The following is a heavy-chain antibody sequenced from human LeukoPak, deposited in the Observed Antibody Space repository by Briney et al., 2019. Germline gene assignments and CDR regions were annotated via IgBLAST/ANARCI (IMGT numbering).Heavy chain of an antibody. CDR2: INHSGST. D-gene: IGHD2-2*01. V-gene: IGHV4-34*01. J-gene: IGHJ3*02. CDR1: GGSFSGYY. CDR3: ARGLTNVDAFDI. Sequence: SETLSLTCAVYGGSFSGYYWSWIRQPPGKGLEWIGEINHSGSTNYNPSLKSRVTISVDTPKNQISLKLSSVTTADTAVYYCARGLTNVDAFDIWGQGTMVTVSS.